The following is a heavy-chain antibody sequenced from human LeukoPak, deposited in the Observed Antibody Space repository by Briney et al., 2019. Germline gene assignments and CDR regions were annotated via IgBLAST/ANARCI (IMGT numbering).Heavy chain of an antibody. D-gene: IGHD3-10*01. CDR1: GYTFTGYY. Sequence: ASVKVSCKASGYTFTGYYIHWVRQAPGQGLEWMGWINPNNGATDYAQNFQGRVTMTRDTSISTAYMELSRLRSDDTAVYYCARALLWFGEPSHIDYWGQGTLVTASS. CDR2: INPNNGAT. J-gene: IGHJ4*02. CDR3: ARALLWFGEPSHIDY. V-gene: IGHV1-2*02.